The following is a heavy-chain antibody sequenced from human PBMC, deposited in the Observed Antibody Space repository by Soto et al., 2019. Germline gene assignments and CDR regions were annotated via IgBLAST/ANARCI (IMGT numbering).Heavy chain of an antibody. V-gene: IGHV3-64*01. J-gene: IGHJ6*03. D-gene: IGHD3-16*01. CDR3: ARVGDKYYYYYYMDV. CDR1: GFTFSSYA. CDR2: ISSNGGGT. Sequence: PGGSLRLSCAASGFTFSSYAMHWVRQAPGKGLEYVSAISSNGGGTYYANSVKGRFTISRDNSKNTLYLQMGSLRAEDMAVYYCARVGDKYYYYYYMDVWGKGTTVTVSS.